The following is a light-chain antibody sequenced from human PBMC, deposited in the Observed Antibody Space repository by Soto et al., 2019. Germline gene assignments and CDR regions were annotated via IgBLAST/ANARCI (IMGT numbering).Light chain of an antibody. J-gene: IGKJ5*01. CDR2: GAS. CDR3: QQYGTSHT. CDR1: QNINSDY. Sequence: ILLTQSPCTLTLSPGERATLSCGASQNINSDYFAWYQQKPGHAPRPRIFGASTRATGIPDRFSGSGAGAYFNLTISRLDPADFRVYYCQQYGTSHTFGQGTRLEIK. V-gene: IGKV3-20*01.